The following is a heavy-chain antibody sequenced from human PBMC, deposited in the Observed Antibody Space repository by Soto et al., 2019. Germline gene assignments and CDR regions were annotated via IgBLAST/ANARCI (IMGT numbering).Heavy chain of an antibody. Sequence: GGSLRLSRAASGFTFSSYGMHWVRQAPGKGPEWVAVISYDGSNKYYADSVKGRFTISRDNSKNTLYLQMNSLRAEDTAVYYCAKDAIAAAGTETDVWGKGTTVTVSS. CDR3: AKDAIAAAGTETDV. V-gene: IGHV3-30*18. CDR1: GFTFSSYG. J-gene: IGHJ6*04. CDR2: ISYDGSNK. D-gene: IGHD6-13*01.